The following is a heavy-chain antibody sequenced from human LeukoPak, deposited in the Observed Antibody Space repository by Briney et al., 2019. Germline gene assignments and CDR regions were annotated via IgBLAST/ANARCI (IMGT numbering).Heavy chain of an antibody. CDR3: ARGFRASGSYYFDY. J-gene: IGHJ4*02. V-gene: IGHV3-21*01. D-gene: IGHD1-26*01. CDR1: GFTFSSYS. CDR2: ISSSSSYI. Sequence: GSLRLSCAASGFTFSSYSMNWVRQAPGKGLEWVSSISSSSSYIYYADSVKGRFTISRDNAKNSLYLQMNSLRAEDTAVYYCARGFRASGSYYFDYWGQGTLVTVSS.